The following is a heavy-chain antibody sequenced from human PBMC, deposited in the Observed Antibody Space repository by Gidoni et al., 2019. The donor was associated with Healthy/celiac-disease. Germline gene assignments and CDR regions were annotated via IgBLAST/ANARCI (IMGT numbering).Heavy chain of an antibody. D-gene: IGHD4-17*01. Sequence: QVQLQQSGPGLVKPSQTLSPTCPISGDSVSSHSAAWNWIRQSPSRGLEWLGRTYCRSKWYNDYAVSVKSRISINPDTSKNQFSLQLNSVTPEDTAVYYCARGAPTRAYGMDVWGQGTTVTVSS. CDR1: GDSVSSHSAA. CDR2: TYCRSKWYN. CDR3: ARGAPTRAYGMDV. J-gene: IGHJ6*02. V-gene: IGHV6-1*01.